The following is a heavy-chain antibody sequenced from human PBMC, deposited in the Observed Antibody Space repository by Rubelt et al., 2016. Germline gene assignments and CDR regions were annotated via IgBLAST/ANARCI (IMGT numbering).Heavy chain of an antibody. V-gene: IGHV4-34*01. CDR3: ARGLSIAAPLGGDYYYGMDV. CDR2: INNSGST. CDR1: GGSFSGYY. J-gene: IGHJ6*02. D-gene: IGHD6-6*01. Sequence: QVQLQQWGAGLLKPSETLSLTCAVYGGSFSGYYWSWIRQPPGKGLEWIGEINNSGSTNYNPSLKMCVTISVDTSKNQFSLKLSSVTAADTAVYYCARGLSIAAPLGGDYYYGMDVWGQGTTVTVSS.